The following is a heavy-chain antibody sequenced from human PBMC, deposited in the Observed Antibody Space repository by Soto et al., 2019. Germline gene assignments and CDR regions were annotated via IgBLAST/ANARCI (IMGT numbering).Heavy chain of an antibody. J-gene: IGHJ4*02. CDR2: VRASGST. V-gene: IGHV4-59*01. CDR3: ADYLRDYFES. Sequence: WTWIRQPPGKGLEWIGDVRASGSTEYNPSLKSRVTISRDTSKNPFSLKLNSLTAADTAVYYCADYLRDYFESWGQGTLVTVSS. D-gene: IGHD3-16*01.